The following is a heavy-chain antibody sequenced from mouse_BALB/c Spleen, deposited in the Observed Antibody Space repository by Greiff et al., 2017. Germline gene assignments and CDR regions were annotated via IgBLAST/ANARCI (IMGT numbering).Heavy chain of an antibody. CDR2: INPSSGYT. J-gene: IGHJ2*01. D-gene: IGHD2-3*01. CDR3: ARRDDGYYYFDY. Sequence: VQLQQSAAELARPGASVKMSCKASGYTFTSYTMHWVKQRPGQGLEWIGYINPSSGYTEYNQKFKDKTTLTADKSSSTAYMQLSSLTSEDSAVYYCARRDDGYYYFDYWGQGTTLTVSS. CDR1: GYTFTSYT. V-gene: IGHV1-4*02.